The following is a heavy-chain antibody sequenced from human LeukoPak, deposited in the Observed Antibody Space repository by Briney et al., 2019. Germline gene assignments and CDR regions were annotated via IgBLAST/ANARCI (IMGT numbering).Heavy chain of an antibody. Sequence: ASVKVSCKASGYTFSSYYMHWVRQAPGQGLEWMGIINPSGGSTKYAQKLQGRVTMTRDTSTSTVYMELSSMRSEDTAVYYCATARLYDSSGYYYEIFDYWGQGTLVTVSS. CDR3: ATARLYDSSGYYYEIFDY. CDR2: INPSGGST. V-gene: IGHV1-46*01. CDR1: GYTFSSYY. J-gene: IGHJ4*02. D-gene: IGHD3-22*01.